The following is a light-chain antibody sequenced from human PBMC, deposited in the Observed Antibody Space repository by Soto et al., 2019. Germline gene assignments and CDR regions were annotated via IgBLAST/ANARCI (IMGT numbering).Light chain of an antibody. CDR1: ERISGW. CDR3: QQHYTYTWT. J-gene: IGKJ1*01. CDR2: DAS. Sequence: DIQMTQSPSTLSASVGDRVTITCQASERISGWLAWYQQKPGEAPKLLIYDASTLESGVPSRFSGSGSETQFTLTISSLQPEDFATYYCQQHYTYTWTFGQGTKVDI. V-gene: IGKV1-5*01.